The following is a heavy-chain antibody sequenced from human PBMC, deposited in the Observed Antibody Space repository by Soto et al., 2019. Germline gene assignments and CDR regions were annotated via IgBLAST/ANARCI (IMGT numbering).Heavy chain of an antibody. CDR1: GFTFSDYW. V-gene: IGHV3-74*01. D-gene: IGHD4-4*01. J-gene: IGHJ4*02. Sequence: PGGSLRLSCGASGFTFSDYWMHWVRQAPGKGLVWVSRINSDGSDTDYADSVKGRFTISRDNAKDTLFLQMNSLRAEDTAVYYCARNQHMTTVSSFGNWGQGTLVTVSS. CDR2: INSDGSDT. CDR3: ARNQHMTTVSSFGN.